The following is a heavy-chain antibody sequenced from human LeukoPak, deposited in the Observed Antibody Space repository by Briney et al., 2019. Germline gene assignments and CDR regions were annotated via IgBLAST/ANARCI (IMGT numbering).Heavy chain of an antibody. D-gene: IGHD4-11*01. Sequence: PGGSLRLSCAASGFAFSSYAMHWVRQAPGKGLEWVAVISYDGSNKYYADSVKGRFTISRDNSKNTLYLQTNSLRAEDTAVFYCARGGARLQVVGYMDVWGKGTTVTVSS. CDR2: ISYDGSNK. CDR3: ARGGARLQVVGYMDV. V-gene: IGHV3-30*01. CDR1: GFAFSSYA. J-gene: IGHJ6*03.